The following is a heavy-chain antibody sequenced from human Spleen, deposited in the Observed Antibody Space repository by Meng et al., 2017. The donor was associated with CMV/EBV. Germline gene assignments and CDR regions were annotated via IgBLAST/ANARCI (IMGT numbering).Heavy chain of an antibody. D-gene: IGHD6-19*01. J-gene: IGHJ4*02. CDR1: GFTVSSNY. CDR3: AREPYSSGWYGDY. V-gene: IGHV3-66*01. CDR2: IYSGGST. Sequence: GESLKISCAASGFTVSSNYMSWVRQAPGKGLEWVSVIYSGGSTYYADSVKGRFTISRDNSKNSLYLQMNSLRAEDTAVYYCAREPYSSGWYGDYWGQGTLVTVSS.